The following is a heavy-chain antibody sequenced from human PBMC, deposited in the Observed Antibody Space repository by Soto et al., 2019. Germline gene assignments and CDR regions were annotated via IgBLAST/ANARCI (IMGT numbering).Heavy chain of an antibody. Sequence: SETLSLTCTVSGGSISRGGYYRSWIRQHPGKGQEWIGYIYYSGSTNYNPSLKSRVTISVDKSKNQFSLKLSSVTAADTAVYYCAREASGGVPPYYYYGMDVWGQGTTVTVSS. V-gene: IGHV4-31*03. CDR3: AREASGGVPPYYYYGMDV. CDR1: GGSISRGGYY. CDR2: IYYSGST. J-gene: IGHJ6*02. D-gene: IGHD3-16*01.